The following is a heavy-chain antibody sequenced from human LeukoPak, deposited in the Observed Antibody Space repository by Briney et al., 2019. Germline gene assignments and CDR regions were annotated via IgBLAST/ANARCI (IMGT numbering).Heavy chain of an antibody. Sequence: ASVKVSCKASGGTFSSYAISWVRQAPGQGLEWMGRIIPILGITNYAQKFQGRVTITADKSTSTAYMELSSLRSEDTAVYYCASAYGSGSYYSSEYFQHWGQGTLVTVSS. J-gene: IGHJ1*01. D-gene: IGHD3-10*01. V-gene: IGHV1-69*04. CDR3: ASAYGSGSYYSSEYFQH. CDR1: GGTFSSYA. CDR2: IIPILGIT.